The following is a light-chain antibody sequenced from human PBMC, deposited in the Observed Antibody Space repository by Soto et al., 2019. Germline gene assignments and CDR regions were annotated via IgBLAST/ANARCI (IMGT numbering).Light chain of an antibody. CDR3: SAWDASLGGWV. Sequence: QAVLTQPPSASVTPGQRVTISCSGSSFNIGSNNVHWFQQFPGTAPKLLIYRDNQRPTGVRDRFSGSKSGTSASLAITGLRSDDEADYYCSAWDASLGGWVFGGGTKLTVL. J-gene: IGLJ3*02. V-gene: IGLV1-47*01. CDR2: RDN. CDR1: SFNIGSNN.